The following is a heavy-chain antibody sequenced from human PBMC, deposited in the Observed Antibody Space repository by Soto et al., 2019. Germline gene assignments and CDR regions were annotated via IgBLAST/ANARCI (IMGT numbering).Heavy chain of an antibody. Sequence: GGSLRLSCAASGFTFSTYGMHWVRQAPGKGLEWVAVISYDGSNKYYADSVKGRVSISRDNSKNTLYLQMNSLRAEDTAVYYCAKDRSSGWYYFDYWGLGALVTVSS. CDR2: ISYDGSNK. J-gene: IGHJ4*02. V-gene: IGHV3-30*18. CDR3: AKDRSSGWYYFDY. D-gene: IGHD6-19*01. CDR1: GFTFSTYG.